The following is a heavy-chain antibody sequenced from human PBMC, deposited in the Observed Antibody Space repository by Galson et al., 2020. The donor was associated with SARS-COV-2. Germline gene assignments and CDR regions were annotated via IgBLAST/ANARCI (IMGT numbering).Heavy chain of an antibody. Sequence: GGSLRLSCEVSGLSVTNNYMTWVRQAPGKGLEWVSVIYSGGSTYYADSVKGRFTISKDNSKNTLYLQMNSLRAEDTAVYYCARGTIYYDILTSSYTGYYFDYWGQGTLVTVSS. D-gene: IGHD3-9*01. CDR2: IYSGGST. CDR3: ARGTIYYDILTSSYTGYYFDY. CDR1: GLSVTNNY. V-gene: IGHV3-53*01. J-gene: IGHJ4*02.